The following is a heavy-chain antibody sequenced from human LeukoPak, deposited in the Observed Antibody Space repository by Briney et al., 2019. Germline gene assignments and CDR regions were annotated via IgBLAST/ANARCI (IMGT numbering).Heavy chain of an antibody. D-gene: IGHD2-2*01. CDR1: GFTFSSYS. V-gene: IGHV3-48*01. CDR2: ISSSSSTI. J-gene: IGHJ4*02. CDR3: AKGHRDIVVVPAARPLYFDY. Sequence: GGSLRLSCAASGFTFSSYSMNWVRQAPGKGLEWVSYISSSSSTIYYADSVKGRFTISRDNSKNTLYLQINSLRAEDTAVYYCAKGHRDIVVVPAARPLYFDYWGQGTLVTVSS.